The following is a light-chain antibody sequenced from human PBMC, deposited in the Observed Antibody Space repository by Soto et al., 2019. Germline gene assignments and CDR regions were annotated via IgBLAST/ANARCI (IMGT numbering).Light chain of an antibody. CDR3: QQYGSSPGT. Sequence: VVLTQSQGTLSLSPVERATLSSRASQSVSSSYLAWYQQKPGQAPRLLIYGASSRATGIPDRFSGSGSGTDFTLTISRLEPEDFAVYYCQQYGSSPGTFGQGTKVDIK. V-gene: IGKV3-20*01. CDR2: GAS. CDR1: QSVSSSY. J-gene: IGKJ1*01.